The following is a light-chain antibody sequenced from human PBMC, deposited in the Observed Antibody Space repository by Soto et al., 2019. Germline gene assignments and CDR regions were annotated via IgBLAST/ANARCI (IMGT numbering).Light chain of an antibody. V-gene: IGLV1-40*01. Sequence: QSVLTQPPSVSGAPGQRITISCTGTSSNIGAGYDVHWYQQLPGTAPKLLIYSHSNRPSGVPDRFSGSKSGTSASLAITGLQAEDEADYHCQSYDRGLSVVVFGGGTKLTVL. CDR3: QSYDRGLSVVV. J-gene: IGLJ2*01. CDR2: SHS. CDR1: SSNIGAGYD.